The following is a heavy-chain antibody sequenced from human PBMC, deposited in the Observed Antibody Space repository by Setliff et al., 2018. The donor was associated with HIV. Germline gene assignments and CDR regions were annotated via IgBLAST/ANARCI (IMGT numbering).Heavy chain of an antibody. CDR3: ARETLGTPYYFNY. D-gene: IGHD1-26*01. Sequence: PGGSLSLSCAASGFTLSDFWMTWVRQCPGKGLEWVANINEVGSEQFYGDSVRGRFTVSRDNAKNSLFLEMKTLRAEDTAIYYCARETLGTPYYFNYWGQGTLVTSPQ. CDR2: INEVGSEQ. J-gene: IGHJ4*02. CDR1: GFTLSDFW. V-gene: IGHV3-7*01.